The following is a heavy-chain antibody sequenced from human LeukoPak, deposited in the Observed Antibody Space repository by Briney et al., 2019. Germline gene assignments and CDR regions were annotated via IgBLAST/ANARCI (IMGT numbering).Heavy chain of an antibody. J-gene: IGHJ4*02. V-gene: IGHV4-59*01. Sequence: SETLSLTCAVYGGSFSGYYWSWIRQPPGKGLEWIGYIYYSGSTNYNPSLKSRVTISVDTSKNQFSLKLSSVTAADTAVYYCARSGSSDYYGSGSYYLSLDYWGQGTLVTVSS. D-gene: IGHD3-10*01. CDR2: IYYSGST. CDR3: ARSGSSDYYGSGSYYLSLDY. CDR1: GGSFSGYY.